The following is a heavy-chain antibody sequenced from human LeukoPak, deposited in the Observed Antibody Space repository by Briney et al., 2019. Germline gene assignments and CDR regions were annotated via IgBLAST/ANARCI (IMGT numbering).Heavy chain of an antibody. D-gene: IGHD3-3*01. CDR3: ARDGSRFLEWPRL. V-gene: IGHV3-11*04. Sequence: PGGSLRLSCAASGFTFSDYYMSWIRQAPGKGLEWVSYISSSGSTIYYADSVKGRFTISRDNAKNSLYLQVNSLRAEDTAVYYCARDGSRFLEWPRLWGQGTLVTVSS. J-gene: IGHJ4*02. CDR1: GFTFSDYY. CDR2: ISSSGSTI.